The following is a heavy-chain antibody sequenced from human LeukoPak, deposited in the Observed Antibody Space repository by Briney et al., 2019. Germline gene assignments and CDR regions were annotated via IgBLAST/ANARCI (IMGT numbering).Heavy chain of an antibody. V-gene: IGHV4-34*01. CDR2: INHSGST. CDR3: ARGWYISPRVDY. D-gene: IGHD1-1*01. CDR1: GGSFSGYY. Sequence: SETLSLTCAVYGGSFSGYYWSWIRQPPGKGLEWIGDINHSGSTNYNPSLNIRVTISVDPSKNQFSLKLSSVTAADTAVYYRARGWYISPRVDYWGQGTLVTVSS. J-gene: IGHJ4*02.